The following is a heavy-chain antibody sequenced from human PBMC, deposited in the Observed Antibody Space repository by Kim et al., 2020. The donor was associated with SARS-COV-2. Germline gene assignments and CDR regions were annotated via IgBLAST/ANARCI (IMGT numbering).Heavy chain of an antibody. J-gene: IGHJ4*02. CDR2: IYYSGST. D-gene: IGHD3-10*01. Sequence: SETLSLTCTVSGGSISSGGYYWSWIRQHPGKGLEWIGYIYYSGSTYYNPSLKSRVTISVDTSKNQFSLKLSSVTAADTAVYYCARTSLWFGELLSHFDYWGQGTLVTVSS. V-gene: IGHV4-31*03. CDR1: GGSISSGGYY. CDR3: ARTSLWFGELLSHFDY.